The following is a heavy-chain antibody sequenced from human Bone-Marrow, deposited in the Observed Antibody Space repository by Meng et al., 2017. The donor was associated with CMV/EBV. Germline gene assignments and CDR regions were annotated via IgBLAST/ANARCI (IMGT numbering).Heavy chain of an antibody. CDR1: GFTFSSYG. CDR3: TTATLGVGAYS. D-gene: IGHD1-26*01. Sequence: EGSRRPSCPASGFTFSSYGMNWVRQAPGKGLEWVGRIKSKTDGETIDYAAPVKGRFTIPRDDSKNTLYLQMNSLKTEDTAVYYCTTATLGVGAYSWGQGTLVTVSS. V-gene: IGHV3-15*01. J-gene: IGHJ4*02. CDR2: IKSKTDGETI.